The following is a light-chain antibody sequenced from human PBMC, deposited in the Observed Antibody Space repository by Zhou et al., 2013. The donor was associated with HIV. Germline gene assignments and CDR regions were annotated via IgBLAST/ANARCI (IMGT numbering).Light chain of an antibody. V-gene: IGKV3-15*01. J-gene: IGKJ2*01. CDR2: GAS. CDR1: QSISSN. CDR3: QQYDSGLHT. Sequence: EVVMTQSPVTLSVPPGARATLSCRASQSISSNLAWYQQKPGQAPRLLMYGASTRATGTPARFSGSGSGTEFTLTISSLQSEDFAVYYCQQYDSGLHTFGQG.